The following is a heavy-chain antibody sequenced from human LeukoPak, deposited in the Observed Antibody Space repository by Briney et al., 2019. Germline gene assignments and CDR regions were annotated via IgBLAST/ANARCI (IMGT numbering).Heavy chain of an antibody. V-gene: IGHV3-30*01. CDR1: GFTFSSYA. CDR3: ARSIVVVTATIDY. D-gene: IGHD2-21*02. Sequence: GRSLRLSCAASGFTFSSYAMHWVRQAPGKGLEWVAVISYDGSNKYYADSVKGRFTISRDNSKNTLYLQMNSLRAEDTAVYYCARSIVVVTATIDYWGQGTLVTSPQ. CDR2: ISYDGSNK. J-gene: IGHJ4*02.